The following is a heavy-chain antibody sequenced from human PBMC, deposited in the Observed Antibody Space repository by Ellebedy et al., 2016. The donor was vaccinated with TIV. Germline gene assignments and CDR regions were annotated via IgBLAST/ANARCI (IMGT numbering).Heavy chain of an antibody. Sequence: GGSLRLSXAASGVNVSSNYMRWVRQAPGKGLEWVSIIYCDGSTYYADSVKGRFTPSRDISKNTLFLQMNNLRAEVTAVYYCARAKRGSYYSAFDIWGQGTMVTVSS. J-gene: IGHJ3*02. CDR1: GVNVSSNY. V-gene: IGHV3-53*01. CDR3: ARAKRGSYYSAFDI. CDR2: IYCDGST. D-gene: IGHD1-26*01.